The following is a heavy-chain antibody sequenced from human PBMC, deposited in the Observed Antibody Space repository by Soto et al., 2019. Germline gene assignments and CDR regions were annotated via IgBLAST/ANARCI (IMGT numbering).Heavy chain of an antibody. J-gene: IGHJ5*02. CDR2: VSRAGTYT. CDR3: VKYTVTEDLGES. D-gene: IGHD3-16*01. V-gene: IGHV3-23*01. CDR1: GFTFSSYA. Sequence: EVQLLEPGGDVVGPWGSLRLSSAASGFTFSSYAMGWVRQAAGKGLEWVAGVSRAGTYTFYADSVRGRFSISRGNSGVTVDLYTNALTGDDTAEYFCVKYTVTEDLGESWGQGTLVSVSS.